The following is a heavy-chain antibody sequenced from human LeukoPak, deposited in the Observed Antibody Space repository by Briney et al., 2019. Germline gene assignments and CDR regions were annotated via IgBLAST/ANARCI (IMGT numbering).Heavy chain of an antibody. D-gene: IGHD1-26*01. Sequence: TGGTLRLSCSASGFTFTTYGMNWVRQAPGKGLEWISYISTSTTTIYYANSVKGRFTISRDNAKKSLYLQMNSLRVEDTGVYYCASWGEGALDNWGQGTLVTVSS. CDR1: GFTFTTYG. V-gene: IGHV3-48*01. CDR3: ASWGEGALDN. J-gene: IGHJ4*02. CDR2: ISTSTTTI.